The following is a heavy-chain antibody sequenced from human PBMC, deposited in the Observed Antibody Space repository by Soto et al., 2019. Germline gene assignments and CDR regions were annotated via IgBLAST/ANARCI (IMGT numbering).Heavy chain of an antibody. CDR3: ARDVSVVVRGVIIRAGYYYGMDV. J-gene: IGHJ6*02. Sequence: ASVKVSCKASGYTFTSYAMHWVRQAPGQRLEWMGWINAGNGNTKYSQKFQGRVTITRDTSASTAYMELSSLRSEDTAVYYCARDVSVVVRGVIIRAGYYYGMDVWGQGTTVTVSS. CDR1: GYTFTSYA. D-gene: IGHD3-10*01. V-gene: IGHV1-3*01. CDR2: INAGNGNT.